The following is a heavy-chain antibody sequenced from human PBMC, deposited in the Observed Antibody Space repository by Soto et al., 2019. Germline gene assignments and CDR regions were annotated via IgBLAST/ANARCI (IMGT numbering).Heavy chain of an antibody. V-gene: IGHV4-4*02. CDR3: AGGWSRVGATRGVIDF. CDR1: SGSINSSNW. D-gene: IGHD1-26*01. Sequence: SETLSLTCAVSSGSINSSNWWSWVRQPPGKGLEWIGEIYHSWSTNYNPSLKSRVTISVDTQMNQFSLQLSSVTGADTAVYYCAGGWSRVGATRGVIDFWGQGTSVTVSS. CDR2: IYHSWST. J-gene: IGHJ6*02.